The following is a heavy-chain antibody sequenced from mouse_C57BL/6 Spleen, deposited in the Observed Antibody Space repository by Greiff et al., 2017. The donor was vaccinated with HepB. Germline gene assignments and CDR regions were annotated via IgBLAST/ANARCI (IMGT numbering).Heavy chain of an antibody. D-gene: IGHD1-1*01. CDR3: ARHAATVVAPGYFDV. V-gene: IGHV5-6*01. CDR2: ISSGGSYT. Sequence: EVKLMESGGDLVKPGGSLKLSCAASGFTFSSYGMSWVRQTPDKRLEWVATISSGGSYTYYPDSVKGRFTISRDNAKNTLYLQMSSLKSEDTAMYYCARHAATVVAPGYFDVWGTGTTVTVSS. CDR1: GFTFSSYG. J-gene: IGHJ1*03.